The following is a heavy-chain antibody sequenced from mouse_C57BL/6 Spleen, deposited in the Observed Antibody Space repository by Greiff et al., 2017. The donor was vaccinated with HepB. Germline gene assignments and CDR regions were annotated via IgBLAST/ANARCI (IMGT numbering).Heavy chain of an antibody. CDR1: GYAFTNYL. Sequence: QVHVKQSGAELVRPGTSVKVSCKASGYAFTNYLIEWVKQRPGQGLEWIGVINPGSGGTNYNEKFKGKATLTADKSSSTAYMQLSSLTSEDSAVYFCARERNGYLYYFDYWGQGTTLTVSS. V-gene: IGHV1-54*01. CDR3: ARERNGYLYYFDY. J-gene: IGHJ2*01. CDR2: INPGSGGT. D-gene: IGHD2-3*01.